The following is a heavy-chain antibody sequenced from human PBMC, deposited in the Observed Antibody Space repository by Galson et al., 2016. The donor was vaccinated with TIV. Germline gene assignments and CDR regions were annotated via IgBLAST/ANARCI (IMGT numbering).Heavy chain of an antibody. J-gene: IGHJ2*01. CDR2: ISSNSVYG. D-gene: IGHD1-26*01. V-gene: IGHV3-9*01. CDR1: GSTFDDHG. Sequence: SLRLSCAASGSTFDDHGMHWVRQAPGKGLEWVSGISSNSVYGGYADSVKGRFTVSRDNAKNSLFLQMNSLSAEDSAIYYCARESPNTGSYSYWYFDLWGRGTLVTVSS. CDR3: ARESPNTGSYSYWYFDL.